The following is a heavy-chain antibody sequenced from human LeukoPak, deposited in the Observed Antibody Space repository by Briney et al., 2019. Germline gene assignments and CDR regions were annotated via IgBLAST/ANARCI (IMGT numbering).Heavy chain of an antibody. CDR3: ASGAQGITPLSY. CDR1: GFTFDDYA. J-gene: IGHJ4*02. CDR2: ISWNSGSI. D-gene: IGHD1-20*01. V-gene: IGHV3-9*01. Sequence: PGRSLRLSCAASGFTFDDYAMHWVRQAPGKGLEWVSGISWNSGSIGYADSVKGRFTISRDNAKNSLYLQMSSLRAADTAVYYCASGAQGITPLSYWGQGTLVTVSS.